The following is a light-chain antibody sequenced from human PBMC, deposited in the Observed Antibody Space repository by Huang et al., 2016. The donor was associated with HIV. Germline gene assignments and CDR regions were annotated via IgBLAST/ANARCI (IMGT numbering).Light chain of an antibody. CDR1: QSVRNF. J-gene: IGKJ3*01. V-gene: IGKV3-11*01. CDR2: DAS. Sequence: EILLTQSPATLSLSPGERATLSCRASQSVRNFLAWYQQRPVQPPRLLIYDASTSATGIPDRFSGSGSDTDFTLTISSLEPEDFAVYYCQQRYNWPPFTFGPGTKVDLK. CDR3: QQRYNWPPFT.